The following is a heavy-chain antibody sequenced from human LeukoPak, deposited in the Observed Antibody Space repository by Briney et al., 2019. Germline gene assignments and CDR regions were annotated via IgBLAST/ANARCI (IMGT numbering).Heavy chain of an antibody. CDR2: ISYDGNNK. CDR1: GFAFSSYA. Sequence: PAGSLGLSRAASGFAFSSYALHWVRQAPGQGLQWVASISYDGNNKYYADSVRGRFTISRDSAKNTLYLQMNSLSTEDTAMYYCARSIVVVTYLAYWGQGTLVTVSS. D-gene: IGHD2-21*02. CDR3: ARSIVVVTYLAY. V-gene: IGHV3-30-3*01. J-gene: IGHJ4*02.